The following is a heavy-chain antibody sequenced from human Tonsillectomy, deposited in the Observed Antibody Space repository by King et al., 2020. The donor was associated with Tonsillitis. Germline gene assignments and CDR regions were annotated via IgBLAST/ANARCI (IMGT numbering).Heavy chain of an antibody. D-gene: IGHD3-9*01. V-gene: IGHV4-39*07. CDR3: ARHPPWLQWFDP. Sequence: QLQESGPGLVKPSETLSLTCTVSGGSISSSSYYWGWIRQPPGKGLEWIGSISYSGNMYCNPSLRSRVTISVDTSKNQFSLKLSSVTAADTAVYYCARHPPWLQWFDPWGQGTLVTVSS. CDR2: ISYSGNM. J-gene: IGHJ5*02. CDR1: GGSISSSSYY.